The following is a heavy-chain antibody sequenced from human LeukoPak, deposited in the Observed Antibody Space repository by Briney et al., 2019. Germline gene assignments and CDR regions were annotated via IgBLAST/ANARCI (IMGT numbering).Heavy chain of an antibody. J-gene: IGHJ4*02. Sequence: ASVEVSCKTSGYTFSSYEINWVRQATGRGLEWVGWMNPKTGKTAYARNLQGRVTITRDTSISTAYMDLSGLRSEDTAVYYCARIRPVTTGLKGYYFDYWGQGTLVTVPS. V-gene: IGHV1-8*01. CDR2: MNPKTGKT. D-gene: IGHD1-1*01. CDR3: ARIRPVTTGLKGYYFDY. CDR1: GYTFSSYE.